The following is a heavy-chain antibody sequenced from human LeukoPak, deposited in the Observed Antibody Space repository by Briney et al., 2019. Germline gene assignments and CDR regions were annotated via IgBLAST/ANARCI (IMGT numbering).Heavy chain of an antibody. J-gene: IGHJ4*02. CDR3: ARGHMGSGVVVVITPYDY. CDR2: NPXSGNT. V-gene: IGHV1-8*01. D-gene: IGHD3-22*01. Sequence: NPXSGNTGYAQKFQGRVTMTRNTSISTAYMELSSLRSEDTAVYYCARGHMGSGVVVVITPYDYWGQGTLVTVSS.